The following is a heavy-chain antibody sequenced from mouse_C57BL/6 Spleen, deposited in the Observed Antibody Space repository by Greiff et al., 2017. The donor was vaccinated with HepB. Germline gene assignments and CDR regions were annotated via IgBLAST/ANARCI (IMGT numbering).Heavy chain of an antibody. Sequence: QVQLKQSVAELVKPGASVNLSCKASGYTFTEYTIHWVKQRSGQGLEWIGWFYPGSGSIKYNEKFKDKATLTADKSSSTVYMELSRLTSEDSAVYFCARHEGFYYGFYYFDYWGQGTTLTVSS. CDR3: ARHEGFYYGFYYFDY. J-gene: IGHJ2*01. CDR2: FYPGSGSI. V-gene: IGHV1-62-2*01. CDR1: GYTFTEYT. D-gene: IGHD2-2*01.